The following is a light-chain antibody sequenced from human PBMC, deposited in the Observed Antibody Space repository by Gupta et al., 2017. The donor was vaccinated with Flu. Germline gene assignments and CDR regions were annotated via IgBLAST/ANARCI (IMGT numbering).Light chain of an antibody. CDR1: QSVLHSSNNENY. V-gene: IGKV4-1*01. CDR2: WAS. Sequence: DIVMTQSPESLAVSLGERATINCKSSQSVLHSSNNENYLAWYQQKPGQPPKLLIYWASTRESGVPDRFSGSGSGTDFTLTISSLQAEDVAVYYCQQDYTTVWTFGQGTKVEIK. CDR3: QQDYTTVWT. J-gene: IGKJ1*01.